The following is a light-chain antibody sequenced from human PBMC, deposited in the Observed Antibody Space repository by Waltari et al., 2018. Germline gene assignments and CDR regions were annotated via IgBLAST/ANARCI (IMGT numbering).Light chain of an antibody. CDR2: DAS. J-gene: IGKJ4*01. CDR3: QHRFSWPLT. V-gene: IGKV3-11*01. CDR1: QNVGSQ. Sequence: EIVLTQSPGTLSLSPGERAALSCRASQNVGSQLAWYQQRPDQAPSGLIDDASNRATGIPDRFSGSGFGTDFTLTISSLQFEDSAVYYCQHRFSWPLTFGGGTKVEIK.